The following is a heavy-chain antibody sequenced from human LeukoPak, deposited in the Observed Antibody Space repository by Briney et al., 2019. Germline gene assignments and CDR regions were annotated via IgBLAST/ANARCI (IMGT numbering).Heavy chain of an antibody. J-gene: IGHJ4*02. V-gene: IGHV4-61*05. Sequence: PSETLSLTCTVSGGSITSSTYYWGWIRQPPGKGLEWIGYMYYSGSTTYNPSLKSRVTISVDTSKKQLSLKLTSVTAADTAVYYCARGLWPVDYWGQGTLVTVSS. D-gene: IGHD3-16*01. CDR3: ARGLWPVDY. CDR1: GGSITSSTYY. CDR2: MYYSGST.